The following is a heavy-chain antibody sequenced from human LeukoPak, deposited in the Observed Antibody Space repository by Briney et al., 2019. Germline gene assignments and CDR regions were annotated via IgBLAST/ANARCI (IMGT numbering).Heavy chain of an antibody. V-gene: IGHV1-2*02. CDR2: INPNSGGT. CDR1: GYTFTGYY. Sequence: GASVKVSCKASGYTFTGYYMHWVRQAPGQGLEWMGWINPNSGGTSYAQKFQGRVTMTRDTSISTAYMEVTRLRSDDTAVYYCARGPSTAVTNRNYFDYWGQGTLVTVSS. D-gene: IGHD4-17*01. CDR3: ARGPSTAVTNRNYFDY. J-gene: IGHJ4*02.